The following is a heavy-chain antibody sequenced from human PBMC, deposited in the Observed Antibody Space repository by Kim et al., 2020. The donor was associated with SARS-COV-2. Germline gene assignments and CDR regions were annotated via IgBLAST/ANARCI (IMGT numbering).Heavy chain of an antibody. CDR3: ARVGRYSYAVDV. D-gene: IGHD2-15*01. CDR1: GYRFTDYA. V-gene: IGHV1-3*01. J-gene: IGHJ6*02. CDR2: INADNGKS. Sequence: ASVKVSCKASGYRFTDYAMHWVRQAPGQRLEWMGWINADNGKSQYSQKFQGRVTITRDTSATTADMELSSLRSEDTAIYYCARVGRYSYAVDVWGQGTTVTVSS.